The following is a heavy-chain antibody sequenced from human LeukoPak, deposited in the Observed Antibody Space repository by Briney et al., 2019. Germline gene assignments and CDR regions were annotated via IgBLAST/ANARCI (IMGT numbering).Heavy chain of an antibody. D-gene: IGHD2/OR15-2a*01. Sequence: PGGSLRLSCVASGFTFTNYRMNRVRQAPGKGLEWVANINVDGSEYNYVDSVKGRFTISRDNAKNSLFLQMHSLRAEDTAVYYCVKNIGHETFDYWGQGTLLTVSS. V-gene: IGHV3-7*03. J-gene: IGHJ4*02. CDR1: GFTFTNYR. CDR3: VKNIGHETFDY. CDR2: INVDGSEY.